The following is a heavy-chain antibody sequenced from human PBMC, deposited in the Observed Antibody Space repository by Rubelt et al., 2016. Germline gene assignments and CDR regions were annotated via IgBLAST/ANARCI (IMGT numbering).Heavy chain of an antibody. D-gene: IGHD3-10*01. J-gene: IGHJ6*02. V-gene: IGHV3-23*01. CDR1: GFTFSSYA. Sequence: EVQLLESGGGLVQPGGSLRLSCAASGFTFSSYAMSWVRQAPGKGLEWVSAISGSGGSTYYADSVKGRFTISGDNSKNTLYLQMNSLRAEDTAVYYCAKGFFRGSGSYHQYYYYGMDVWGQGTTVTVSS. CDR2: ISGSGGST. CDR3: AKGFFRGSGSYHQYYYYGMDV.